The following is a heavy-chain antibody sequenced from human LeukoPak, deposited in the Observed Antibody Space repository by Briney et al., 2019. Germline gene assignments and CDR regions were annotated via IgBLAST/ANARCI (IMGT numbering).Heavy chain of an antibody. D-gene: IGHD3-10*01. CDR1: GFTFSSYG. CDR2: ISYDGSNK. Sequence: GGSLRLSCAASGFTFSSYGMHWVRQAPGKGLEWVAVISYDGSNKYYADSVKGRFTISRDNSKNTLYLQMNSLRAEDTAVYYCAKGGGFGEFLFNYYYYGMDVWGKGTTVTVSS. V-gene: IGHV3-30*18. CDR3: AKGGGFGEFLFNYYYYGMDV. J-gene: IGHJ6*04.